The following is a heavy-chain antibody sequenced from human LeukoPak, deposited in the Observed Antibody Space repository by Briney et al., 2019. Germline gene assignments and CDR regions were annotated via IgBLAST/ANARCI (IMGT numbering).Heavy chain of an antibody. CDR1: GSTFSSYW. V-gene: IGHV3-7*01. CDR2: IKQDGSEK. D-gene: IGHD3-10*02. Sequence: GGSLRLSCAASGSTFSSYWMSWVRQAPGKGLEWVANIKQDGSEKYYMDSVKGRFTISRDNAKNSLYLQMNSLGAEDTAVYYCAELGITMIGGVWGKGTTVTISS. CDR3: AELGITMIGGV. J-gene: IGHJ6*04.